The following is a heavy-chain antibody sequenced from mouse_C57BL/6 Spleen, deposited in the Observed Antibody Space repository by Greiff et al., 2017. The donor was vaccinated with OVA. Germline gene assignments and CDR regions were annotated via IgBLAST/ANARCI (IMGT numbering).Heavy chain of an antibody. J-gene: IGHJ3*01. Sequence: EVQLKQSGAELVRPGASVKLSCTASGFNIKDYYMHWVKQRPEQGLEWIGRIDPEDGDTEYAPKFQGKATMTADTSSNTAYLQLSSLTSEDTAVYYCTTYYYGSRWFAYWGQGTLVTVSA. CDR2: IDPEDGDT. V-gene: IGHV14-1*01. CDR1: GFNIKDYY. D-gene: IGHD1-1*01. CDR3: TTYYYGSRWFAY.